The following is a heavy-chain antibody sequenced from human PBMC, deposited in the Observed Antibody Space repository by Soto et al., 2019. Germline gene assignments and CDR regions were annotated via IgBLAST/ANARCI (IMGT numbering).Heavy chain of an antibody. CDR1: GFTFDDYA. CDR3: AKPLYYYGSGDESAFDI. CDR2: ISWNSGSI. V-gene: IGHV3-9*01. Sequence: GGSLRLSCAASGFTFDDYAMHWVRQAPGKGLEWVSGISWNSGSIGYADSVKGRFTISRDNAKNSLYLQMNSLRAEDTALYYCAKPLYYYGSGDESAFDIWGQGTMVTVSS. D-gene: IGHD3-10*01. J-gene: IGHJ3*02.